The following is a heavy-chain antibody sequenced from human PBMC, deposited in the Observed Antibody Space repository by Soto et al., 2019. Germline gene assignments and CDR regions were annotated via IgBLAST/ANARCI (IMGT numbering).Heavy chain of an antibody. J-gene: IGHJ4*02. CDR3: AKVRSTTIFGVVSLFDY. Sequence: EVQLVESGGGLVKPGGSLRLSCAASGFTFTRYSMNWVRQAPGKGLEWVSTISGSGGTTYYADSVKGRFTISRDNSKNTLYLQMNSLRAEDTAVYYCAKVRSTTIFGVVSLFDYWGQGTLVTVSS. CDR2: ISGSGGTT. CDR1: GFTFTRYS. D-gene: IGHD3-3*01. V-gene: IGHV3-23*04.